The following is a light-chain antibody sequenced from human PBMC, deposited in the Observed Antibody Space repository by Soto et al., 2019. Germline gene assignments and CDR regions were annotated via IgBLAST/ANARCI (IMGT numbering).Light chain of an antibody. CDR1: SSNIGSNY. J-gene: IGLJ3*02. V-gene: IGLV1-47*01. Sequence: QSVLTQPPSASGTPGPRVTISCSGSSSNIGSNYGYWYQQLPGTAPKLLIYRNNQRPSGVPDRFSGSKSGTSASLAISGLRSEDGADYYCAAWDDSLSGVVFGGGTELTVL. CDR3: AAWDDSLSGVV. CDR2: RNN.